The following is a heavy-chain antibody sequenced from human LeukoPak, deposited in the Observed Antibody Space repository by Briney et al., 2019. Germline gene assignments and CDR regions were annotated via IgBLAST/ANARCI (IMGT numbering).Heavy chain of an antibody. CDR1: GFSFRNYW. D-gene: IGHD2-15*01. CDR3: ARDGGLHTNFDY. CDR2: TKPDGSAE. Sequence: GGSLRLSCAASGFSFRNYWMGWVRQAPGKGLEWVANTKPDGSAEYYADSVRGRFTASRDNANNLLYLQMNRLRAEDTAVYYCARDGGLHTNFDYWGQGTLLTISS. V-gene: IGHV3-7*01. J-gene: IGHJ4*02.